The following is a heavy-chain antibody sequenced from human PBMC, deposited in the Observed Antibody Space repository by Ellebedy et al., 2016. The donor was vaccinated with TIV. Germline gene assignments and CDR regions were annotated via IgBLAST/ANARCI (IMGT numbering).Heavy chain of an antibody. CDR1: GGSISSSSYY. CDR3: ASSRSGYYYVDY. D-gene: IGHD3-22*01. J-gene: IGHJ4*02. CDR2: IYYSGST. Sequence: GSLRLXXTVSGGSISSSSYYWGWFRQPPGKGLEWIGSIYYSGSTYYNPSLKSRVTISVDTSKNQFSLKLSSVTAADTAVYYCASSRSGYYYVDYWGQGTLVTVSS. V-gene: IGHV4-39*07.